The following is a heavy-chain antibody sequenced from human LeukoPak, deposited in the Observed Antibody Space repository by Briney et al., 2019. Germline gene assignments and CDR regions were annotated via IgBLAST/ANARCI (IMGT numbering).Heavy chain of an antibody. Sequence: GESLKISCKGSGYIFTNYCIVWVRQMPGKGLEWMGIIYPADSDTRYSPSFQGQVSISVGKSINTAYLQWTSLKASDTAMYYCARTDYNFWFDPWGQGTLVTVSS. V-gene: IGHV5-51*01. CDR1: GYIFTNYC. J-gene: IGHJ5*02. CDR3: ARTDYNFWFDP. D-gene: IGHD5-24*01. CDR2: IYPADSDT.